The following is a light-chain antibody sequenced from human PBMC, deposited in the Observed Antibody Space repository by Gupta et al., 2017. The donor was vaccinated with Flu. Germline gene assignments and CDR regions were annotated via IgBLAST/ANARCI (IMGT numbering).Light chain of an antibody. CDR2: GAS. CDR1: TGAVNSGYN. J-gene: IGLJ1*01. CDR3: LVYYGGAYV. V-gene: IGLV7-43*01. Sequence: TVVTQEPSLTVSPGGTVTLTCASSTGAVNSGYNPNWIQQKPGQTPRALIFGASNKYSWTPARFSGSLLGGKAALTLSDVQPEDEAEYYCLVYYGGAYVFGTGTKVTVL.